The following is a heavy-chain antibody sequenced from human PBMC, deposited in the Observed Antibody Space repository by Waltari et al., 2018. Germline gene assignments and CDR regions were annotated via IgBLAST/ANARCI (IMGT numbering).Heavy chain of an antibody. J-gene: IGHJ4*02. CDR1: GYTFTGYY. Sequence: QVQLVQSGAEVKKPGASVKVSCKASGYTFTGYYMHWVRQAPGQGLEWRGWTNPTRGGTNSAQKLQGRVTMTRDTSISTAYMELSRLRSDDTAVYYWARAVAAAGNWGQGTLVTVSS. CDR3: ARAVAAAGN. D-gene: IGHD6-13*01. CDR2: TNPTRGGT. V-gene: IGHV1-2*02.